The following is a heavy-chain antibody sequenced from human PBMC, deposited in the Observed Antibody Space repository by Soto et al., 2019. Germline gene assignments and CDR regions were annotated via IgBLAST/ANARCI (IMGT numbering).Heavy chain of an antibody. D-gene: IGHD1-26*01. V-gene: IGHV4-39*01. Sequence: SETLSLTCTVSDAYIGVHSYYWTWIRQLPGKGLEWIGSSYYSGTTDFNPSLKSRTTISVYTSKNQFSLRLNSVTAADTAIYYCTRRYNGNDNYFDPWGPGALVTVYS. CDR3: TRRYNGNDNYFDP. CDR1: DAYIGVHSYY. CDR2: SYYSGTT. J-gene: IGHJ5*02.